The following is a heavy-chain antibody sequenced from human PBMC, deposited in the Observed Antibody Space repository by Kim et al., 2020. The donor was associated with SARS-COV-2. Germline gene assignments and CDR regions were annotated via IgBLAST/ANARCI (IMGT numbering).Heavy chain of an antibody. J-gene: IGHJ4*02. Sequence: SETLSLTCTVSGGSISSGGYYWSWIRQHPGKGLEWIGYIYYSGSTYYNPSLKSRVTISVDTSKNQFSLKLSSVTAADTAVYYCARWGYSYGGNPFDYWGQGTLVTVSS. D-gene: IGHD5-18*01. CDR2: IYYSGST. V-gene: IGHV4-31*03. CDR1: GGSISSGGYY. CDR3: ARWGYSYGGNPFDY.